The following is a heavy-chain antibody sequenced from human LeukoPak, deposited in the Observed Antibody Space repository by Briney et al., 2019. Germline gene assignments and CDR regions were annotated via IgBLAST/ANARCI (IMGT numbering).Heavy chain of an antibody. CDR2: IIPIFGTA. D-gene: IGHD4-17*01. CDR3: ASGMTTVTKWFDY. J-gene: IGHJ4*02. V-gene: IGHV1-69*06. CDR1: GGTFSSYA. Sequence: SVKVSCKASGGTFSSYAISWVRQAPGQGLEWMGGIIPIFGTANYAQKFQGRVTITADKSTSTAYMELSSLRSEDTAVYYCASGMTTVTKWFDYWGQGTLVTVSS.